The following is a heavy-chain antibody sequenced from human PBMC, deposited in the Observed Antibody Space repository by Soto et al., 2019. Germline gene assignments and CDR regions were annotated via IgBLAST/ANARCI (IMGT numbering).Heavy chain of an antibody. CDR3: ARRYGGGFDY. D-gene: IGHD3-10*01. Sequence: QVQLLESGPGLVKPSETLSLTCTVSGGSIRSYYWSWIRQPPGKGLEWIGYSYSSGSTNYNPSLKSRITKSVDTSKNQISLQLSYVTAAYTAVYYCARRYGGGFDYWGQGTLVTVSS. CDR2: SYSSGST. J-gene: IGHJ4*02. V-gene: IGHV4-59*08. CDR1: GGSIRSYY.